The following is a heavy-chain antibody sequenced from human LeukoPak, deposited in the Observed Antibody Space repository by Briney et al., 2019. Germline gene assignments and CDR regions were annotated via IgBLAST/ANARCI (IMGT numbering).Heavy chain of an antibody. CDR2: ISSYSSYI. Sequence: GGSLRLSCAASGFTFSSYTMNWVRQAPGKGREWVSSISSYSSYIYYADSVRGRFTISRDSAKNSLYLQMNSLRAEDTAVYYCARDPYCSSTSCYCDYWGQGTLVTVSS. V-gene: IGHV3-21*01. J-gene: IGHJ4*02. CDR1: GFTFSSYT. CDR3: ARDPYCSSTSCYCDY. D-gene: IGHD2-2*01.